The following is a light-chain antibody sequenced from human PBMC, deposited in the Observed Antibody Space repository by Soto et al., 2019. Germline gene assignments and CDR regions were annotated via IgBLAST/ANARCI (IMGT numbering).Light chain of an antibody. CDR2: GAS. CDR3: QQYNNWPPWT. Sequence: DIVLTQSPATLSLSPGERATLSCRASQSISRKLAWYQQRPGQAPRLLIYGASTRATGIPARFSGSGSGTEFTLTISSLQSEDFAVYYCQQYNNWPPWTFGQGTKVDI. CDR1: QSISRK. V-gene: IGKV3-15*01. J-gene: IGKJ1*01.